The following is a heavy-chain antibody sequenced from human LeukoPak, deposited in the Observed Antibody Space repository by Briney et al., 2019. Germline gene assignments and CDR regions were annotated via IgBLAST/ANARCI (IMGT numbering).Heavy chain of an antibody. Sequence: PGRSLRLSCAASGFTFSGSPILWVRQASGKGLEWVGRIRSKADNYATAYAASVQGRCTISRDDSKSTAYLQLNSLKTEDTAVYYCTQGNYWGQGALVTVSS. CDR2: IRSKADNYAT. J-gene: IGHJ4*02. CDR3: TQGNY. CDR1: GFTFSGSP. V-gene: IGHV3-73*01.